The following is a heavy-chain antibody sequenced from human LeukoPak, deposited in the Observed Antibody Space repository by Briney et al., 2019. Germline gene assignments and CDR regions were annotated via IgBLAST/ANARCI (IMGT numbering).Heavy chain of an antibody. CDR1: GYTFTGYY. J-gene: IGHJ4*02. D-gene: IGHD3-10*01. CDR3: ARALGLVRGAPGY. V-gene: IGHV1-2*02. CDR2: INPNSGGT. Sequence: ASVKVSCKASGYTFTGYYMHWVRQAPGQGLEWMGWINPNSGGTNYAQKFQGRVTMTRDTSISTAYMELSRLRSDDTAVYYCARALGLVRGAPGYWGQGTPVTVSS.